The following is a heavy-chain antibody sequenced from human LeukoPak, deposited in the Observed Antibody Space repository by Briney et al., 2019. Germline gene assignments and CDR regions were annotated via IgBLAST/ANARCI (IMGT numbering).Heavy chain of an antibody. J-gene: IGHJ6*02. Sequence: PGGSLRLSCAVSGFTFSSYSMNWVRQAPGKGLEWVSSISSSSSYIYYADSVKGRFTISRDNSKNTLYLQMNSLRAEDTAVYYCARIVDTAMSYVTPSYYYGMDVWGQGTTVTVSS. CDR3: ARIVDTAMSYVTPSYYYGMDV. CDR1: GFTFSSYS. CDR2: ISSSSSYI. D-gene: IGHD5-18*01. V-gene: IGHV3-21*01.